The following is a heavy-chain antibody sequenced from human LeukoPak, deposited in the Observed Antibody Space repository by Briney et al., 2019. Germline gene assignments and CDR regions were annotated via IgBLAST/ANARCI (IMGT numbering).Heavy chain of an antibody. V-gene: IGHV4-34*01. Sequence: PSETLSLTCAVYGGSFSGYYWSWIRQPPGKGLEWIGEINHSGSTNYNPSLKSRVTISVDTSKNQFSLKLSSVTAADTAVYYCARWPSTTDYYYGMDVWGQGTLVTVSS. CDR1: GGSFSGYY. D-gene: IGHD2-2*01. J-gene: IGHJ6*02. CDR2: INHSGST. CDR3: ARWPSTTDYYYGMDV.